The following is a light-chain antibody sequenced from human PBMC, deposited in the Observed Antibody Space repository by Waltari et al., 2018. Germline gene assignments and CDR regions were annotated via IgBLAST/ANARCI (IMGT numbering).Light chain of an antibody. V-gene: IGLV1-44*01. Sequence: QSVLTQPPSASGTPGQRVTISCSGSSSNIGSNTVNCDQKPPGTAPKLLIYTNNQRPSGVPDRSSGSKSGTSASLAISGLQSEDEADYYCAAWDDNLSGYVVCGGGTKLTVL. CDR1: SSNIGSNT. CDR2: TNN. CDR3: AAWDDNLSGYVV. J-gene: IGLJ2*01.